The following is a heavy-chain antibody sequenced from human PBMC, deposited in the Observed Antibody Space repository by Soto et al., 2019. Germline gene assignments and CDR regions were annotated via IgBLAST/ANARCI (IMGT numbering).Heavy chain of an antibody. CDR3: AMANTTLYNWFDP. V-gene: IGHV4-59*08. J-gene: IGHJ5*02. CDR2: IYYTGST. D-gene: IGHD3-16*01. CDR1: GGSTNSYY. Sequence: SETLSITCTVSGGSTNSYYWSWIRQPPGKGLEWIGQIYYTGSTNYNPSLKGRVTISVDRSKNQFSLRLSSVTAADTAVYYCAMANTTLYNWFDPWGQGTLVTVSS.